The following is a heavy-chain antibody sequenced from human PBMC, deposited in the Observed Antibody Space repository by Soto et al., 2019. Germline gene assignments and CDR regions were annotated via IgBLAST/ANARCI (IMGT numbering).Heavy chain of an antibody. Sequence: GWSMRISCAASGFTFRSYGMHWVRQSPGKGLEWVAVIWYDGSNKYYADSVKGRFTISRDNSKNTLYLQMNSLRAEDTAVYYCARDWVVAARSGDYYYYGMDVWGQGTTVTVSS. CDR1: GFTFRSYG. CDR3: ARDWVVAARSGDYYYYGMDV. CDR2: IWYDGSNK. V-gene: IGHV3-33*01. J-gene: IGHJ6*02. D-gene: IGHD2-15*01.